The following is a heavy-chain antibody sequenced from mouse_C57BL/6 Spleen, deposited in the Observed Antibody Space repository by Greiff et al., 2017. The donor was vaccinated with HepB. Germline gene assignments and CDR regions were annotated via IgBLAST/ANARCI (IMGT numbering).Heavy chain of an antibody. CDR2: IRNKANGYTT. J-gene: IGHJ1*03. CDR1: GFTFTDYY. Sequence: EVKLVESGGGLVQPGGSLSLSCAASGFTFTDYYMSWVRQPPGKALEWLGFIRNKANGYTTEYSASVKGRFTISRDNSQSILYLQMNALRAEDSATYYCARGFGYGSSYDWYFDAWGTGTTVTVSS. CDR3: ARGFGYGSSYDWYFDA. D-gene: IGHD1-1*01. V-gene: IGHV7-3*01.